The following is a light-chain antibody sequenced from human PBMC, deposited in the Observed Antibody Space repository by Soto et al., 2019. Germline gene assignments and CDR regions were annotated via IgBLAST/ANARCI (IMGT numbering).Light chain of an antibody. V-gene: IGKV1-5*01. CDR3: QQYNGYSRT. CDR2: DAS. Sequence: MNQSPCTLSTPPGNRVTIPCRASQSIRDSLAWYQQKPGKAPDLLGSDASSLERGVPSRFSGSGSGTEFALTISSMQPDDFATYYCQQYNGYSRTFGQGTKVDI. CDR1: QSIRDS. J-gene: IGKJ1*01.